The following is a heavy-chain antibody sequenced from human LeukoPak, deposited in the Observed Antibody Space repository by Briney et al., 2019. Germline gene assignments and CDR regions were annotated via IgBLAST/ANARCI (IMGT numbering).Heavy chain of an antibody. V-gene: IGHV1-8*01. CDR2: MNPNSGNT. Sequence: ASVKVSCKASGYTFTSYDINWVRQATGRGLEWMGWMNPNSGNTGYAQKFQGRVTMTRNTSISTAYMELSSLRSEDTAVYYCARGPGLRCSGGSCYFDKWGQGTLVTVSS. CDR3: ARGPGLRCSGGSCYFDK. D-gene: IGHD2-15*01. CDR1: GYTFTSYD. J-gene: IGHJ4*02.